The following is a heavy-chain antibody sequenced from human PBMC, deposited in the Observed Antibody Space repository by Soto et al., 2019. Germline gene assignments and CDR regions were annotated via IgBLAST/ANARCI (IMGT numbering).Heavy chain of an antibody. Sequence: EVQLLGSGGGLVQPGGSLRLSCAASGFTLSTYGMTWVRQAPGKGLEWVSAITGTGGNTYYVESVKGRFTVSRDNSKNMLYLQVNSLRAEDTAVYYCARIRGYYYGLDVWGQGTTVTVSS. V-gene: IGHV3-23*01. CDR3: ARIRGYYYGLDV. CDR2: ITGTGGNT. CDR1: GFTLSTYG. J-gene: IGHJ6*02.